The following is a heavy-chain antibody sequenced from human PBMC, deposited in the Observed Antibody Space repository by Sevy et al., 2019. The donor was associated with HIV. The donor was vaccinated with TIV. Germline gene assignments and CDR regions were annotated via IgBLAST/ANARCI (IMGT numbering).Heavy chain of an antibody. Sequence: ASVKVSCKASGYTFSNSDINWVRQATGQGLEWLGWMNPNSGNTVYAQKFQGRVTITRDTSISTAYMELSSLRSEDSAVSYCARAEYYYGMDVWGQGTMVTVSS. CDR3: ARAEYYYGMDV. V-gene: IGHV1-8*03. J-gene: IGHJ6*02. CDR2: MNPNSGNT. CDR1: GYTFSNSD.